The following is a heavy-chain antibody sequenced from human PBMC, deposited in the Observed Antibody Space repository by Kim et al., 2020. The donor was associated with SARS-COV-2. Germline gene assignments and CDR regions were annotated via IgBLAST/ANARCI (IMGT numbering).Heavy chain of an antibody. J-gene: IGHJ6*02. V-gene: IGHV3-30*02. D-gene: IGHD5-12*01. CDR3: AKDTTVDTIRAFYGMDV. Sequence: VKGRFTISRDNSKNTLYWQMNGLRAEDTAVYYCAKDTTVDTIRAFYGMDVWGQGTTVTVSS.